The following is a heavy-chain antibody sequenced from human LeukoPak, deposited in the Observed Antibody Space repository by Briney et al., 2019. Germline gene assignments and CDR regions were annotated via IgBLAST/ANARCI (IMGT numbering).Heavy chain of an antibody. CDR3: ARKYYYDSSGYSPHAFDI. CDR1: GGTFSSYA. Sequence: SVKVSCKASGGTFSSYAISWVRLAPGQGLEWMGRIIPIFGIANYAQKFQGRVTITADKSTSTAYMELSSLRSEDTAVYYCARKYYYDSSGYSPHAFDIWGQGTMVTVSS. V-gene: IGHV1-69*04. CDR2: IIPIFGIA. J-gene: IGHJ3*02. D-gene: IGHD3-22*01.